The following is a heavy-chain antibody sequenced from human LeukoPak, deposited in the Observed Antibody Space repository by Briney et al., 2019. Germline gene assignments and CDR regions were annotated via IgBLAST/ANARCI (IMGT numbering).Heavy chain of an antibody. J-gene: IGHJ4*02. Sequence: ASVKVSCKASGYTFTSYGISWVRQAPGQGLEWMGWISAYNGNTNYAQKLQGRVTMTTDTSTSTAYMELRSLRFDDTAVYYCARAKELAGATNYWGQGTLVTVSS. V-gene: IGHV1-18*01. D-gene: IGHD1-26*01. CDR1: GYTFTSYG. CDR2: ISAYNGNT. CDR3: ARAKELAGATNY.